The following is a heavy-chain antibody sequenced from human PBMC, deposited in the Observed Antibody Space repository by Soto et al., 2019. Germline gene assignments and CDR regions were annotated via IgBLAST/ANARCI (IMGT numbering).Heavy chain of an antibody. CDR2: IKSKTDGGTT. CDR1: GFTFSNAW. J-gene: IGHJ3*02. CDR3: TTLLYDSSGYYDAFDI. V-gene: IGHV3-15*01. Sequence: PGGSLRLSCAASGFTFSNAWMSWVRQAPGKGLEWVGRIKSKTDGGTTDYAAPVKGRFTISRDDSKNTLYLQMNSLKTEDTAVYYCTTLLYDSSGYYDAFDIWGQGTMVTVSS. D-gene: IGHD3-22*01.